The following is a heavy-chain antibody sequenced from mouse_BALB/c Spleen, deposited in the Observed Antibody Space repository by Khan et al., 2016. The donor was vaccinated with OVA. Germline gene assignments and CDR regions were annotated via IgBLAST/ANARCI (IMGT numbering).Heavy chain of an antibody. Sequence: VRLQQSGPELMKPGASVKISCKASGYSFTTYYIHWVMQSHGTSLEWIGYIDPFSGATTYNQQFRGKATLTVDKSSSTAYIHLSNLTSEDSAVYYGSRHGAGAWMTYGGQGTLVTVAA. CDR1: GYSFTTYY. J-gene: IGHJ3*01. CDR2: IDPFSGAT. CDR3: SRHGAGAWMTY. V-gene: IGHV1-34*01. D-gene: IGHD1-1*02.